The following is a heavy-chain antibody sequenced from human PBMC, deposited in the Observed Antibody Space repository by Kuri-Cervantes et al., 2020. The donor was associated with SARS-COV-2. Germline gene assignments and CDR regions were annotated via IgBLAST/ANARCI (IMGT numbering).Heavy chain of an antibody. CDR2: INPNSGGT. CDR3: ARDPGGLDAFDI. CDR1: VYTFTGYY. Sequence: ASVKVSCKASVYTFTGYYMHWVRQAPGQGLEWMGRINPNSGGTNYAQKFQGRVTMTGDTSIRTAYMELSRLRSDDTAVYYCARDPGGLDAFDIWGQGTMVTVSS. D-gene: IGHD4-23*01. J-gene: IGHJ3*02. V-gene: IGHV1-2*06.